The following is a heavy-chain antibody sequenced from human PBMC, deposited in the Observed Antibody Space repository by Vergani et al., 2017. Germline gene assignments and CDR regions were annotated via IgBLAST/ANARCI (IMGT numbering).Heavy chain of an antibody. CDR1: GFKFSNFG. V-gene: IGHV3-33*05. CDR2: ISYNGGNQ. J-gene: IGHJ6*03. Sequence: QVQLVESGGNLVQPGRSLRLSCAAAGFKFSNFGMHWVRQVPGKGLEWVAFISYNGGNQYYADSVQGRFTISRDNTKNILYLQMSSLRVEDTALYYCTRDVADTHSSIWPLYYHYFMDVWREGTTVTVSS. D-gene: IGHD6-13*01. CDR3: TRDVADTHSSIWPLYYHYFMDV.